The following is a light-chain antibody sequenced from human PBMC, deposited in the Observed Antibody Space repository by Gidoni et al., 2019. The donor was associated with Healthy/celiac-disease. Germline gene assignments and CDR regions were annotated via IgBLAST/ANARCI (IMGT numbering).Light chain of an antibody. CDR3: QQSYSTPG. CDR1: QSISSY. CDR2: AAS. J-gene: IGKJ1*01. Sequence: DIQMTQSPSSLSASVGDRVTITCRASQSISSYLNWYQQKPGKAPKLLIYAASRLQSGVPSRFSGSGSGTDFTLTISRLQPEDFATYYCQQSYSTPGFGQGTKVEIK. V-gene: IGKV1-39*01.